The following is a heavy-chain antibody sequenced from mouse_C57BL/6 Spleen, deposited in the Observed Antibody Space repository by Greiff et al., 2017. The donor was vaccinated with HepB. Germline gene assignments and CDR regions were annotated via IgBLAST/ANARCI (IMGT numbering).Heavy chain of an antibody. CDR2: IDPSDSET. Sequence: VQLQQPGAELVRPGSSVKLSCKASGYTFTSYWMHWVKQRPIQGLEWIGNIDPSDSETHYNQKFKDKATLTVDKSSSTAYMQLSSLTSEDSAVYYCARDYYYGSSGFDYWGQGTTLTVSS. J-gene: IGHJ2*01. D-gene: IGHD1-1*01. V-gene: IGHV1-52*01. CDR3: ARDYYYGSSGFDY. CDR1: GYTFTSYW.